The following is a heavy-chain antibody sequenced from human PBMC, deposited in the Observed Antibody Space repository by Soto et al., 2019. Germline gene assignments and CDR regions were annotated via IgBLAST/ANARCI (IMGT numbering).Heavy chain of an antibody. Sequence: QVQLQESGPGLVKPSGTLSLTCAVSGVSISTSNWWGWVRQSPGKGLEWIGDMLHSGATNYNPSLQRRVTISGDKSKNQFSLKLNSVTAADTAVYYCAKSVGWYAIDSWGQGTLVIVSS. CDR1: GVSISTSNW. CDR2: MLHSGAT. V-gene: IGHV4-4*02. J-gene: IGHJ4*02. D-gene: IGHD6-19*01. CDR3: AKSVGWYAIDS.